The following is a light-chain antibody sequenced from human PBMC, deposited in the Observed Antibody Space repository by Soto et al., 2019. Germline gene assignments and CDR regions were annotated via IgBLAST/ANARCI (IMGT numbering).Light chain of an antibody. CDR3: QQANSFPIT. V-gene: IGKV1-39*01. Sequence: DIQMTQSPNSLSASIGDRVTLTCRASQSIGTNLNWYQQRPGKAPKLLIYAASSLQSGVPSRFSGSGSGTDFTLTISSLQPEDCAIYFCQQANSFPITFGQGTRLEIK. J-gene: IGKJ5*01. CDR1: QSIGTN. CDR2: AAS.